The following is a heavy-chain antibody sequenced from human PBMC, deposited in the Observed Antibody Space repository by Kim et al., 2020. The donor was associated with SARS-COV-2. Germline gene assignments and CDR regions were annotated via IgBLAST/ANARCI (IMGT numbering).Heavy chain of an antibody. CDR3: AGDPRFTGWALDI. V-gene: IGHV3-33*01. D-gene: IGHD1-26*01. Sequence: KYYADVVEGRFTVSRDDSQSTLYLQMNSLRVEDTAVYYCAGDPRFTGWALDIWGQGTMVTVSS. J-gene: IGHJ3*02. CDR2: K.